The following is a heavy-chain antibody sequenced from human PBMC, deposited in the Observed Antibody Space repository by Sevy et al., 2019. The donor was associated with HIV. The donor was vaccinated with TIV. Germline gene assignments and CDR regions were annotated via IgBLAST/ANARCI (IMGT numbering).Heavy chain of an antibody. D-gene: IGHD4-17*01. V-gene: IGHV3-23*01. CDR2: IIGSGVRT. CDR1: GFSFSSYA. J-gene: IGHJ4*02. Sequence: GGSLRLSCTASGFSFSSYAMSWVRQAPGKGLEWVSTIIGSGVRTYSADSVKGRFTISRDNSKNTLYLQMTSLRAEDTAVYYCAKDFHDYGDFYLGYWGRGTLVTVSS. CDR3: AKDFHDYGDFYLGY.